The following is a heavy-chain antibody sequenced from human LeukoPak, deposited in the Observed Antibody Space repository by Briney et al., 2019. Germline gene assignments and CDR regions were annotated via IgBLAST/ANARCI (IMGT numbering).Heavy chain of an antibody. D-gene: IGHD2-2*01. J-gene: IGHJ4*02. CDR3: ARQRRTDCSSTSCYFDY. CDR1: GDSISSDNSY. Sequence: SETLSLTCTLSGDSISSDNSYWGWIRQPPGKGLEWIGSIFYTGSPYYHPSLKGRVTIFVEPSQNQLSLKLSSVTAAATALYYCARQRRTDCSSTSCYFDYWGQGPLVTVSS. V-gene: IGHV4-39*01. CDR2: IFYTGSP.